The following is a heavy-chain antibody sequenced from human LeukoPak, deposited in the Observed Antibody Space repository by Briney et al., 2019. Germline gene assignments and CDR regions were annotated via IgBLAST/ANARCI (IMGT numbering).Heavy chain of an antibody. Sequence: ASVKVSCKASGYTFTSYDINWVRQATGQGLEWMGWMNPNSGNTGYAQKFQGRVTMTRNTSISTAYMELSSLRSEDTAVYYCARGRDMVRGVIMFPIDYWGQGTLVTVSS. CDR3: ARGRDMVRGVIMFPIDY. V-gene: IGHV1-8*01. CDR1: GYTFTSYD. J-gene: IGHJ4*02. CDR2: MNPNSGNT. D-gene: IGHD3-10*01.